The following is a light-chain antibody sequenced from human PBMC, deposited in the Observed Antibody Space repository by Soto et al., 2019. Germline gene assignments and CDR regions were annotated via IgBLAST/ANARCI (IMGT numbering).Light chain of an antibody. CDR3: QQYGSSPRT. CDR1: QSVSSSH. CDR2: GAS. V-gene: IGKV3-20*01. J-gene: IGKJ1*01. Sequence: EIVLTQSPGTLSLSPGERATLSCRASQSVSSSHLAWYQQKPGQAPRLLISGASSRATGIPDRFTGSGSGTDFPLTISRLDPEDFAVYYCQQYGSSPRTFGQGTKVEIK.